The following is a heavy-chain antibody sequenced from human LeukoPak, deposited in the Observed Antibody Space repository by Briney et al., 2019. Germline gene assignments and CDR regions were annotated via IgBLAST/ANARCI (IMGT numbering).Heavy chain of an antibody. CDR2: ITSSGATT. J-gene: IGHJ4*02. D-gene: IGHD4/OR15-4a*01. V-gene: IGHV3-11*01. CDR3: ARDPDYGDPY. Sequence: PGGSLRLSCSASGVSFSDSYMNWFRLSPEKGLEWIAYITSSGATTEYADSVKGRFTISRVNAKNSMYLQMNSPRPEDTAVYYCARDPDYGDPYWGQGTLVTVSS. CDR1: GVSFSDSY.